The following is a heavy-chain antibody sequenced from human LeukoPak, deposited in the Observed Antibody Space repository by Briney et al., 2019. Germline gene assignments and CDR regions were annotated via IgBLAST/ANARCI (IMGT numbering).Heavy chain of an antibody. Sequence: GGSLRLSCVVSGFTFSGNGMHWVRQAPGKGLEWVTFIQYDGSKKYYADSVKGRFTISRDNSKNMLYLEMNSLRAEDTAVYYCAKDIGSYYDYWGQGILVTVSS. D-gene: IGHD3-10*01. V-gene: IGHV3-30*02. J-gene: IGHJ4*02. CDR3: AKDIGSYYDY. CDR1: GFTFSGNG. CDR2: IQYDGSKK.